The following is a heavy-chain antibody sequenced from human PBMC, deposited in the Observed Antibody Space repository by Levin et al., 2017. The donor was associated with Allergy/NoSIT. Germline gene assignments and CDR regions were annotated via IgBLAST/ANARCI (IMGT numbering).Heavy chain of an antibody. Sequence: SETLSLTCTVSGDSISGGSYFWGWIRQPPGKGLEWIGSIFYSGNTYYNPSLKSRVTISVDTSKNQFSLKLSSVTAADTAVYYCARHISNLYSGLTFWGQGTLVTVSS. V-gene: IGHV4-39*01. CDR2: IFYSGNT. CDR1: GDSISGGSYF. D-gene: IGHD5-12*01. CDR3: ARHISNLYSGLTF. J-gene: IGHJ4*02.